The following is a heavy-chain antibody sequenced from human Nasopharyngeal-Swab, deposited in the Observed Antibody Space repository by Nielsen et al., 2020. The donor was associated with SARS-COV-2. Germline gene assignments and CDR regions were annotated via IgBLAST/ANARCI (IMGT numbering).Heavy chain of an antibody. CDR1: EFTFSSYE. V-gene: IGHV3-48*03. CDR3: ARPNVDTAMATPDYYYYGMDV. Sequence: GESLKISCAASEFTFSSYEMNWVRQAPGKGLEWVSYISSSGSTIYYADSVKGRFTISRDNAKNSLYLQMNSLRAEDTAVYYCARPNVDTAMATPDYYYYGMDVWGQGTTVTVSS. D-gene: IGHD5-18*01. J-gene: IGHJ6*02. CDR2: ISSSGSTI.